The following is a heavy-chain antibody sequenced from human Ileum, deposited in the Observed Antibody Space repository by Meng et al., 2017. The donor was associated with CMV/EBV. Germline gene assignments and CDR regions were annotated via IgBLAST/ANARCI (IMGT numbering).Heavy chain of an antibody. V-gene: IGHV3-20*04. CDR2: INWNGGST. J-gene: IGHJ3*02. CDR3: ARGAAEVGTGTRGAFDI. CDR1: GFTFDDYG. D-gene: IGHD2-15*01. Sequence: GESLKISCAASGFTFDDYGMSWVRQAPGKGLEWVSGINWNGGSTGYADSVKGRFTISRDNTKNTLYMQMNSLRVEDTAVYYCARGAAEVGTGTRGAFDIWGQGTLVTVSS.